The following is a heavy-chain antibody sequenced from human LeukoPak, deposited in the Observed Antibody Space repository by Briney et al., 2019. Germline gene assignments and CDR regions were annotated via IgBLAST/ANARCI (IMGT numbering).Heavy chain of an antibody. CDR2: INTEGSST. J-gene: IGHJ4*02. D-gene: IGHD3-10*01. Sequence: GGSLRLSCAASGFTFSSHWMHWVRQAPGKGLVWVTGINTEGSSTNYAESVKGRFTISRDNAKNTLYLQMNSLRAEDTAVYYCARAPADLWSWYDYWGQGTLVTVSS. CDR1: GFTFSSHW. V-gene: IGHV3-74*01. CDR3: ARAPADLWSWYDY.